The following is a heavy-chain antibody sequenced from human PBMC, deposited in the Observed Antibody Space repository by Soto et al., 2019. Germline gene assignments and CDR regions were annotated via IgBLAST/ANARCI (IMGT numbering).Heavy chain of an antibody. CDR2: IYPGDSDT. J-gene: IGHJ6*02. Sequence: GESLKISCKGSGYSFTSYWIGWVRQMPGKGLEWMGIIYPGDSDTRYSPSFQGQVTISADKSISTAYLQWSSLKASDTAMYYCERVDKAMDYYYGVDVWGQGTTVTVSS. CDR3: ERVDKAMDYYYGVDV. D-gene: IGHD5-18*01. V-gene: IGHV5-51*01. CDR1: GYSFTSYW.